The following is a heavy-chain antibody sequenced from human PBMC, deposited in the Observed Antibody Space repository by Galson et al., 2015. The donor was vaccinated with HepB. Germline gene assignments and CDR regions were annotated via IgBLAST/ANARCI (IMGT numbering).Heavy chain of an antibody. D-gene: IGHD1-1*01. CDR3: ARASTSRPSTRQTDHFGY. J-gene: IGHJ4*02. V-gene: IGHV6-1*01. Sequence: CAISGDSVSSRTASWNWIRQSPSRGLEWLGRTYYRSQWYSEYSASVSGRMTISPDTSENQFSLHLSSVTPEDTAIYFCARASTSRPSTRQTDHFGYWDQGTLVTVSS. CDR2: TYYRSQWYS. CDR1: GDSVSSRTAS.